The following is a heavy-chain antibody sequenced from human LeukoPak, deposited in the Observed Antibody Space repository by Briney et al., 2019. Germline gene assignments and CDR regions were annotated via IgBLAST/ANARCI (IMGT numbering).Heavy chain of an antibody. CDR1: SGSFRTYY. Sequence: TETLSLTCTVSSGSFRTYYWSWIRQPPGKGLEWIGYIFYNEGTSYNPSLKSRVTISVDTSNNQLSLKVNSVTAADTAMYYCVKSNSRYQPWTLDIWGRGTMVTVSS. V-gene: IGHV4-59*01. CDR2: IFYNEGT. CDR3: VKSNSRYQPWTLDI. J-gene: IGHJ3*02. D-gene: IGHD2-2*01.